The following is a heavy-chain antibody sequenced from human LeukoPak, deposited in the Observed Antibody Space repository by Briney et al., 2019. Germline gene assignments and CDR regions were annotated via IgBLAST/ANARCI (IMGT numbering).Heavy chain of an antibody. V-gene: IGHV3-23*01. CDR2: ISGSGGST. CDR3: AKDPDYYDSSGLDY. CDR1: GFTFSSYA. Sequence: GGSLRLSCAASGFTFSSYAMSWVRQAPGKGLEWVSAISGSGGSTYYADSVKGRFAISRDNSKNTLCLQMNSLRAEDTAVYYCAKDPDYYDSSGLDYWGQGTLVTVSS. J-gene: IGHJ4*02. D-gene: IGHD3-22*01.